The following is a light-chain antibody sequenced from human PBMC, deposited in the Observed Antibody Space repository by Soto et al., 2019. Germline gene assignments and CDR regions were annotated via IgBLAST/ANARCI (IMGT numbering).Light chain of an antibody. Sequence: QAVVTQEPSLTVSPGGTVTLTCGSSTGAVTSGHFPYWFQQKPGQAPRTLIYDTSNKYSWTPARFSGSLLGGKAALTLSGAQPEDEADYHCMVSYSGAHVFGTRTKVTVL. CDR2: DTS. CDR1: TGAVTSGHF. J-gene: IGLJ1*01. V-gene: IGLV7-46*01. CDR3: MVSYSGAHV.